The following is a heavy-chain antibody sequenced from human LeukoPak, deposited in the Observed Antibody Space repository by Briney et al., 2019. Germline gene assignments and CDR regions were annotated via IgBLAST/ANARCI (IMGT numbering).Heavy chain of an antibody. CDR1: AFTFSTYT. D-gene: IGHD6-19*01. CDR3: AKGSRGGWPYYFDH. J-gene: IGHJ4*01. Sequence: GGSLRLSCAASAFTFSTYTMGWVRQVPGKGLEWFSAISITGDSTYYADSVKGRFTISRDNSKNTLYLQMNSLTAEDTALYYCAKGSRGGWPYYFDHWGQGTLVTVSS. V-gene: IGHV3-23*01. CDR2: ISITGDST.